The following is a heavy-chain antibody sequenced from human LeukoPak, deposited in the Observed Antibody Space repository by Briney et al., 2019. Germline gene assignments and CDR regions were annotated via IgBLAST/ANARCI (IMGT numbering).Heavy chain of an antibody. J-gene: IGHJ6*02. Sequence: GGSLRLSCAASGFTFSSYAMSWVRQAPGKGLEWVSAISGSGGSTYYADSVKGRFTISRDNSKNTLYLQMNSLRAEDTAVYYCAKDILNFGEDRYYYYGMDVWGQGTTVTVSS. V-gene: IGHV3-23*01. CDR2: ISGSGGST. CDR3: AKDILNFGEDRYYYYGMDV. D-gene: IGHD3-10*01. CDR1: GFTFSSYA.